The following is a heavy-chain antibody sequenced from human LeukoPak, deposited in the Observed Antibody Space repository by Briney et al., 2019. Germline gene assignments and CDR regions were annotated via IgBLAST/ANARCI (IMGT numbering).Heavy chain of an antibody. V-gene: IGHV1-18*01. J-gene: IGHJ4*02. CDR1: GYTFTSYG. Sequence: VASVKVSCKASGYTFTSYGISWVRQAPGQGLEWMGWISAYNGNTNYAQKLQGRVTMTTDTSTSTAYMELRSLRSDDTAVYYCARGYCSSTSCYHFDYWGQGTLVTVSS. D-gene: IGHD2-2*01. CDR2: ISAYNGNT. CDR3: ARGYCSSTSCYHFDY.